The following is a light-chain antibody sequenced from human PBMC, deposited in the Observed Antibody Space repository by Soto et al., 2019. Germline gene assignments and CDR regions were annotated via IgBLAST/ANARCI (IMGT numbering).Light chain of an antibody. CDR2: AAS. CDR1: QSISFY. V-gene: IGKV1-39*01. J-gene: IGKJ4*01. Sequence: DLQMTQSPSSLSASVGDRVTITCRAGQSISFYLNWYQQKPGKAPKLLIYAASSLQSGVPSRFSGSGSGTDFTLTISSLQPEDCATYYCQQSYSTLHTFGGGTKVEIK. CDR3: QQSYSTLHT.